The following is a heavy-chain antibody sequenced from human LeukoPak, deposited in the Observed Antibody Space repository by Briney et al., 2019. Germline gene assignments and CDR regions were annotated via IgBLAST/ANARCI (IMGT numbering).Heavy chain of an antibody. V-gene: IGHV3-49*04. CDR1: GFTFGDYA. D-gene: IGHD3-3*01. Sequence: GRSLRLSCTASGFTFGDYAMSWVRQAPGKGLEWVGFIRSKAYGGTTEYAASVKGRFTISRDDSKSIAYLQMNSLKTEDTAVYYCTREYFYDFWSVDAFDIWGQGTMVTVSS. J-gene: IGHJ3*02. CDR3: TREYFYDFWSVDAFDI. CDR2: IRSKAYGGTT.